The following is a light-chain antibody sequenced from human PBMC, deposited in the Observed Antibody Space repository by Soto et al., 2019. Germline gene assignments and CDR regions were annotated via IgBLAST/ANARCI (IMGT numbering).Light chain of an antibody. V-gene: IGKV1-39*01. CDR2: ASS. CDR3: QQSYSTPMYT. CDR1: QYISGY. J-gene: IGKJ2*01. Sequence: DIQMTQSPSSLSASVGDRVTITCRASQYISGYLNWYQQKPGKAPKLLIYASSSLQSGVPSRFSGSGSGTDFTLTITSLQPADFATYYCQQSYSTPMYTFGQGTKVEIK.